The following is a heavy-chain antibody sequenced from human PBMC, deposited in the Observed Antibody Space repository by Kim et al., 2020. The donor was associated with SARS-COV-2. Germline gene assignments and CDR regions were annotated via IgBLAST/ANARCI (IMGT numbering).Heavy chain of an antibody. D-gene: IGHD5-12*01. V-gene: IGHV1-69*04. CDR3: AREKEDSGYEYDI. CDR2: IIPILGIA. Sequence: SVKVSCKASGGTFSSYAISWVRQAPGQGLEWMGRIIPILGIANYAQKFQGRVTITADKSTSTAYMELSSLRSEDTAVYYCAREKEDSGYEYDIWGQGTMVTVSS. J-gene: IGHJ3*02. CDR1: GGTFSSYA.